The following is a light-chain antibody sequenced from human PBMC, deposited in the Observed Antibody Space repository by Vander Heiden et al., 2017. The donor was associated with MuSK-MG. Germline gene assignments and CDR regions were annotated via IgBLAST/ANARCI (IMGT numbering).Light chain of an antibody. Sequence: ASVSGSPGQSITISCTGTSSDVGAYTYVSWYQQHPGKVPKLIIYDVSNRPSGVSNRFSGSKSGNTASLSISGLQAEDEANYYCTSYSAGTAVVFGGGTKLTVL. CDR1: SSDVGAYTY. J-gene: IGLJ3*02. CDR3: TSYSAGTAVV. CDR2: DVS. V-gene: IGLV2-14*01.